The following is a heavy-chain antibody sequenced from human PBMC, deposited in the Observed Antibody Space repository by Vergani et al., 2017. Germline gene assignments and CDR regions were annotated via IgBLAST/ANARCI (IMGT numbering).Heavy chain of an antibody. J-gene: IGHJ6*03. CDR1: GFTFSNYA. CDR3: AKGITRGYSYGKYYYYMDV. D-gene: IGHD5-18*01. CDR2: ISDSGGST. Sequence: EVQLLESGGGLVQPGGSLRLSCAASGFTFSNYAMSWVRQAPGKGLEWVSSISDSGGSTYYADSVKGRFTISRDNSKNTLYLQMNSLRAEDTAVHYCAKGITRGYSYGKYYYYMDVWGKGTTVTVSS. V-gene: IGHV3-23*01.